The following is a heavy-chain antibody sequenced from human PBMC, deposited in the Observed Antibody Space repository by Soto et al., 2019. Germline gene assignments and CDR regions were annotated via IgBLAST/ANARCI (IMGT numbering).Heavy chain of an antibody. J-gene: IGHJ4*02. CDR2: VSGTGGSA. D-gene: IGHD4-17*01. CDR1: GFTFSSYA. CDR3: ARSSAYSDYDLEY. V-gene: IGHV3-23*01. Sequence: PGGSLRLSCAAPGFTFSSYAMTWVRQAPGKGLEWVSGVSGTGGSAYYADSVKGRFTISRDKSTNTLYLHMNSLRAEDTAVYYCARSSAYSDYDLEYWGQGTLVTVSS.